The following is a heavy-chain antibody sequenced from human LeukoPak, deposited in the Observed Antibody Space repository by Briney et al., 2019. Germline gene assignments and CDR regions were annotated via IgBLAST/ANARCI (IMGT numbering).Heavy chain of an antibody. Sequence: ASVKVSCKASGYTFTGYYMHWVRQAPAQGLEWMGIIHSGGGSTTYAQKFQGRVTMTRDTSTSTVYMELSSLRSEDTAVYYCARDGTHHSWDYWGQGTLVTVSS. CDR1: GYTFTGYY. D-gene: IGHD1-1*01. CDR3: ARDGTHHSWDY. V-gene: IGHV1-46*01. CDR2: IHSGGGST. J-gene: IGHJ4*02.